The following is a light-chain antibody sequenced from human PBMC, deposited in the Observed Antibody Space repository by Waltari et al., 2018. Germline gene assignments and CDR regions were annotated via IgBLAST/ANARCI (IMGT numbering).Light chain of an antibody. CDR2: GAS. CDR1: QSVSSN. CDR3: QQSSNWPRT. Sequence: EIVMTQSPATLSVSPGGRATLSCRASQSVSSNLAWYQQKPGQAPRLLISGASTRATGIPARFSGSGSGTDFTLTISSLHSEDFAVYYCQQSSNWPRTFGQGTKVEIK. J-gene: IGKJ1*01. V-gene: IGKV3-15*01.